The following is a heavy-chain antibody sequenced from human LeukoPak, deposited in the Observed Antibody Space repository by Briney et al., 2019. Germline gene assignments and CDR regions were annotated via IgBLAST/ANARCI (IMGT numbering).Heavy chain of an antibody. Sequence: GESLKISCKGSGYRFTSYWIGWVRQMPGKGLEWMGMIYPGDSDPRYSPSFRGQVTFSADKSISTAHLHWSSLKASDTAMYYCATRGGGQMVRGIPDAFDIWGQGTMVTVSS. V-gene: IGHV5-51*01. CDR1: GYRFTSYW. D-gene: IGHD3-10*01. J-gene: IGHJ3*02. CDR3: ATRGGGQMVRGIPDAFDI. CDR2: IYPGDSDP.